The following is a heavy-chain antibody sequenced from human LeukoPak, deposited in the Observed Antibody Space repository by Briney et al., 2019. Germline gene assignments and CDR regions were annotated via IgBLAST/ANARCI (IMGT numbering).Heavy chain of an antibody. J-gene: IGHJ4*02. D-gene: IGHD4-17*01. V-gene: IGHV1-69*04. CDR1: GGTFSSYA. CDR2: IIPILGIA. CDR3: ATYGDYGSASPYYSDY. Sequence: SVKVSCKASGGTFSSYAISWVRQAPGQGLEWMGRIIPILGIANYAQKFQGRVTITADKSTSTAYMELSSLRSEDTAVYYCATYGDYGSASPYYSDYWGQGTLVTVSS.